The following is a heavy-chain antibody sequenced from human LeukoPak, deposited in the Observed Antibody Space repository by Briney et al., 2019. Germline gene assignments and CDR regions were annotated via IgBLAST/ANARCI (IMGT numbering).Heavy chain of an antibody. V-gene: IGHV3-48*03. Sequence: GGSLRLSCAVSGFHFSSYEMNWVRQAPGKGLEWVAFTTGSGGTTHYADSMKGRFTISRDNAKNLLFLQMNSLRGEDTAVYYCARLQPYYYYMDVWGRGTTVTVSS. J-gene: IGHJ6*03. CDR1: GFHFSSYE. CDR2: TTGSGGTT. CDR3: ARLQPYYYYMDV.